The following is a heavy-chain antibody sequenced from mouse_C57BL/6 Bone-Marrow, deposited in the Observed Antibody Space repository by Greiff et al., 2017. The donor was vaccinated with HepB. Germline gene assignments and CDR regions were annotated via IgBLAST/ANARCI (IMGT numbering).Heavy chain of an antibody. CDR1: GFTFSSYA. CDR3: TRDHPFDYYGSNFHYYAMDY. CDR2: ISSGGDYI. J-gene: IGHJ4*01. V-gene: IGHV5-9-1*02. D-gene: IGHD1-1*01. Sequence: EVMLVESGEGLVKPGGSLKLSCAASGFTFSSYAMSWVRQTPEKRLEWVAYISSGGDYIYYADTVKGRFTISRDNDRNTLYLQMSSLKSEDTAMYYCTRDHPFDYYGSNFHYYAMDYWGQGTSVTVSS.